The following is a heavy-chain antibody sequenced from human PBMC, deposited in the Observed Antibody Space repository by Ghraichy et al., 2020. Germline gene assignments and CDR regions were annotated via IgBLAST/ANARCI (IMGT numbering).Heavy chain of an antibody. Sequence: GGSLRLSCAASGFTFSSYAMSWVRQAPGKGLEWVSAISGSGGSTYYADSVKGRFTISRDNSKNTLYLQMNSLRAEDTAVYYCASHPGYSGYEVYFDYWGQGTLVTVSS. J-gene: IGHJ4*02. V-gene: IGHV3-23*01. D-gene: IGHD5-12*01. CDR3: ASHPGYSGYEVYFDY. CDR2: ISGSGGST. CDR1: GFTFSSYA.